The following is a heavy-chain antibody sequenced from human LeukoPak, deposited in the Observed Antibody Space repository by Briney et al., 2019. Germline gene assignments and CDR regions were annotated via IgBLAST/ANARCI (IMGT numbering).Heavy chain of an antibody. D-gene: IGHD3-22*01. J-gene: IGHJ3*02. V-gene: IGHV4-34*10. CDR2: VHRSGTT. Sequence: TSETLSLTCAVSGGSLSDFYWTWFRQFPGKGLEWIGAVHRSGTTNYNPSLKSRLTMSVDTSKNQFFLNLTSVTAADTAVYYCGSPSGYYSYDSFDIWGQGTVVTVSS. CDR3: GSPSGYYSYDSFDI. CDR1: GGSLSDFY.